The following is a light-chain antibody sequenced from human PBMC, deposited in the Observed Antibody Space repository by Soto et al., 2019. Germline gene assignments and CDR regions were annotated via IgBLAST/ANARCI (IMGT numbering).Light chain of an antibody. V-gene: IGKV1-5*03. CDR1: QSISSW. CDR2: KAS. Sequence: DIQMTQSPSTLSASVGDRVTITCRARQSISSWLAWYQQKAGNAPQSLIYKASSLESGVPSRFSGSGSGTEFPLTISSLQPDDFATYYCQQYLSYPITFGQGTRLEMK. J-gene: IGKJ5*01. CDR3: QQYLSYPIT.